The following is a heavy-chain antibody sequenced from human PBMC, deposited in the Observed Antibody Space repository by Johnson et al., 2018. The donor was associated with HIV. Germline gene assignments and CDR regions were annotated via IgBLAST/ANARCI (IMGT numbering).Heavy chain of an antibody. CDR1: GFTFSSYG. J-gene: IGHJ3*01. Sequence: QEQLVESGGGVVQPGRSLRLSCAASGFTFSSYGMHWVRQAPGKGLEWVAFIRYDGSNKYYADSVKGRFTISRDNSENTLFLQMNSLRDEDTAVYYCAKERTAMVTPFDAWGQGTRVTVSS. V-gene: IGHV3-30*02. CDR2: IRYDGSNK. CDR3: AKERTAMVTPFDA. D-gene: IGHD5-18*01.